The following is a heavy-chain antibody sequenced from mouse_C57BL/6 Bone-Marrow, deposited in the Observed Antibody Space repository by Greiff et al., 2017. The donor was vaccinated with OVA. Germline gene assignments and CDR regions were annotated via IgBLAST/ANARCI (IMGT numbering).Heavy chain of an antibody. CDR1: GYTFTSYW. CDR2: IYPSDSET. V-gene: IGHV1-61*01. D-gene: IGHD3-2*02. J-gene: IGHJ2*01. Sequence: VQLQQPGAELVRPGSSVKLSCKASGYTFTSYWMDWVKQRPGQGLEWIGNIYPSDSETHYNQKFKDKATLTVDKSSSTAYMQLSSLTSEDSAVYYCARRAAQATRDYWGQGTTLTVSS. CDR3: ARRAAQATRDY.